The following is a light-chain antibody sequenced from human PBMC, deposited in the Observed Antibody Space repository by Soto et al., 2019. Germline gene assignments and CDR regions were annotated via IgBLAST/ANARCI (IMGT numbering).Light chain of an antibody. V-gene: IGKV3-11*01. CDR1: QSVSSY. J-gene: IGKJ4*01. Sequence: EIVLTQSPAPLSLSPGDRATLSCRASQSVSSYLAWYQQKPGQSPRLLIYDASNRATGIAARFSGSGSGTDFTLTISSLEPEDFAVYYCQQRSNWPPARTFGGGTKVEIK. CDR3: QQRSNWPPART. CDR2: DAS.